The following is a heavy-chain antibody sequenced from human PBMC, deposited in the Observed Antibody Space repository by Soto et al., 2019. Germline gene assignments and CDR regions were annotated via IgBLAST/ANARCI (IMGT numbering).Heavy chain of an antibody. Sequence: GGSLRLSCEASGFTFTNYWMSWVRLAPGRGLEWVANINENGSEKKYVDSVKGRFTISRDNAKKSLYLQMNSLRAEDTAVYYCARDNGWNYLIYWGQGTLVTVSS. D-gene: IGHD1-7*01. CDR2: INENGSEK. V-gene: IGHV3-7*01. CDR1: GFTFTNYW. CDR3: ARDNGWNYLIY. J-gene: IGHJ4*02.